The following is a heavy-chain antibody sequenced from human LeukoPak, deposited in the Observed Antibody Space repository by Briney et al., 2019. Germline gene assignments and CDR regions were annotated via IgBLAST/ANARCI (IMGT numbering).Heavy chain of an antibody. CDR3: ARLARGDAFDI. Sequence: HSETLSLTCTVSGGSISSSSYYWGWIRQPPGKGLEWIGYIYYSGSTYYNPSLKSRVTISVDTSKNQFSLKLSSVTAADTAVYYCARLARGDAFDIWGQGTMVTVSS. CDR1: GGSISSSSYY. J-gene: IGHJ3*02. CDR2: IYYSGST. D-gene: IGHD3-10*01. V-gene: IGHV4-31*03.